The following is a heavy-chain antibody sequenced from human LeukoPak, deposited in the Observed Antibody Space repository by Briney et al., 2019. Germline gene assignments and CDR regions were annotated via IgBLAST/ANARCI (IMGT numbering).Heavy chain of an antibody. CDR1: GFTFSSSA. Sequence: GGSLRLSCAASGFTFSSSAMSWVRQAPGRGLEWVSGISVGGGNTYYADSVKGRFTISRDNAKNSLYLQMNSLRAEDTAVYYCARSPGSFWNFDYWGQGTLVTVSS. CDR2: ISVGGGNT. V-gene: IGHV3-23*01. CDR3: ARSPGSFWNFDY. D-gene: IGHD1-26*01. J-gene: IGHJ4*02.